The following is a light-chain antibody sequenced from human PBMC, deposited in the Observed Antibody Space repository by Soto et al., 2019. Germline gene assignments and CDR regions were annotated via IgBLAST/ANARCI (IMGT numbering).Light chain of an antibody. CDR3: SSYTSSSTVV. V-gene: IGLV2-14*03. J-gene: IGLJ2*01. Sequence: QSALTQPASVSGSPGQSITISCSGTSSDVGGYNYVTWYQRHPGKAPELMIYDVTNRPSGVPNRFSGSKSGNTASLTISGLQAEDEADYYCSSYTSSSTVVFGGGTKLTVL. CDR1: SSDVGGYNY. CDR2: DVT.